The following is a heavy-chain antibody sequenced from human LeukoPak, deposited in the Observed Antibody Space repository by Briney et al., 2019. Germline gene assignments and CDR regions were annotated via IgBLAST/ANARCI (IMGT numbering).Heavy chain of an antibody. V-gene: IGHV3-30*02. J-gene: IGHJ4*02. CDR2: IRYDGSNK. CDR1: GFTFSSYG. CDR3: AKDRNVWGSYRHIGRKYYFDY. Sequence: GGSLRLSCAASGFTFSSYGMHWVRQAPGKGLEWVAFIRYDGSNKYYADSAKGRFTISRDNSKNTLYLQMNSLRAEDTAVYYCAKDRNVWGSYRHIGRKYYFDYWGQGTLVTVSS. D-gene: IGHD3-16*02.